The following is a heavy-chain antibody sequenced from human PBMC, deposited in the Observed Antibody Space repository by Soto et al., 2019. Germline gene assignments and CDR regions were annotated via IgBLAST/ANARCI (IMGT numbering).Heavy chain of an antibody. CDR1: GYSFTTYR. CDR3: ARTSAAGKYYYGMDV. V-gene: IGHV5-51*01. D-gene: IGHD6-13*01. Sequence: PGESLKISCKGSGYSFTTYRSGWVRQMPGKGLEWMGIIYPGDSDTRYSPSFQGQVTISADKSISTAYLQWSSLKASDTAMYYCARTSAAGKYYYGMDVWGQGTTVTVSS. J-gene: IGHJ6*02. CDR2: IYPGDSDT.